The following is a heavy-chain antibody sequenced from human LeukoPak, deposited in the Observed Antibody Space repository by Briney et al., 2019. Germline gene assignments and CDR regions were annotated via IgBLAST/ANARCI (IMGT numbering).Heavy chain of an antibody. V-gene: IGHV4-38-2*01. Sequence: KASETLSLTCAVSGYSISSGYYWGWIRQPPGKGLEWIGSIYHSGSTYYNPSLKSRVTISVDTSKDQFSLKPSSVTAADTAVYYCARGGYSSSWPYYYYYYMDVWGKGTTVTVSS. CDR1: GYSISSGYY. D-gene: IGHD6-13*01. CDR2: IYHSGST. J-gene: IGHJ6*03. CDR3: ARGGYSSSWPYYYYYYMDV.